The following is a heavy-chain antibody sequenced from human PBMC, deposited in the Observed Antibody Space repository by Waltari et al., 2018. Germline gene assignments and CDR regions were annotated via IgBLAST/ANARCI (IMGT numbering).Heavy chain of an antibody. CDR2: IYYSGST. CDR1: GGSISSYY. CDR3: ARVFGCSGGSCHLGYMDV. Sequence: QVQLQESGPGLVKPSETLSLTCTVSGGSISSYYWSWIRQPPGKGLEWIGYIYYSGSTNYNPSLKRRVTISVDTSKNQFSLKLSSVTAADTAVYYCARVFGCSGGSCHLGYMDVWGKGTTVTVSS. J-gene: IGHJ6*03. D-gene: IGHD2-15*01. V-gene: IGHV4-59*01.